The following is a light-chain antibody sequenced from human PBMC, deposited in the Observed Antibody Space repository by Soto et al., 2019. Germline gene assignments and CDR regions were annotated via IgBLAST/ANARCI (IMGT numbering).Light chain of an antibody. CDR3: ATWDDSLSGVV. J-gene: IGLJ2*01. CDR1: SSNIGSNY. CDR2: RNN. V-gene: IGLV1-47*01. Sequence: SVLTQPPSASGTPGQRVTISCSGSSSNIGSNYVYWYQQLPGTAPKLLIYRNNQRPSGVPDRFFGSKSGTSASLAISGLRSEDEADYYCATWDDSLSGVVFGGGTKLTVL.